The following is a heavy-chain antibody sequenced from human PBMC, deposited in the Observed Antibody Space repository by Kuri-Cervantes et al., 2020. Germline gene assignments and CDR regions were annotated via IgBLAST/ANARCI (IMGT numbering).Heavy chain of an antibody. CDR2: IYHSGST. Sequence: SETLSLTCAVSGYSISSGYYWGWIRQPPGKGLEWIGSIYHSGSTYYNPSLKSRVTISVDTSKNQFSLKLSSVTAADTAVYYCARRVDCSSTSCYAGTYYYYMDVWGKGTTVTVSS. V-gene: IGHV4-38-2*01. D-gene: IGHD2-2*01. J-gene: IGHJ6*03. CDR1: GYSISSGYY. CDR3: ARRVDCSSTSCYAGTYYYYMDV.